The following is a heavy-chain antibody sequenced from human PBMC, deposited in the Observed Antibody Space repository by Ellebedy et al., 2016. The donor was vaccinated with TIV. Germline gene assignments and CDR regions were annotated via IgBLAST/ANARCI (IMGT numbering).Heavy chain of an antibody. J-gene: IGHJ4*02. CDR1: GDRFNTYR. Sequence: GESLKISCKGSGDRFNTYRIGWVRQSPGNGLEWMGIIYPRDSDSDTIYSPSFQGQVTISVDTSISTAYLQWSSLKASDTAIYYCARTYYYDDSGYFDFWGQGALVTVSS. D-gene: IGHD3-22*01. CDR3: ARTYYYDDSGYFDF. V-gene: IGHV5-51*01. CDR2: IYPRDSDSDT.